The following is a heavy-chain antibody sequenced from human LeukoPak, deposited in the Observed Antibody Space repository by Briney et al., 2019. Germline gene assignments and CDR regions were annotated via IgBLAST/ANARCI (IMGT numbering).Heavy chain of an antibody. CDR1: GGTFSSYA. V-gene: IGHV1-69*04. D-gene: IGHD4-17*01. J-gene: IGHJ6*02. Sequence: SVKVSCKASGGTFSSYAISWVRQAPGQGLEWMGRIIPILGIANYAQKFQGRVTITADKSTSTAYMELSSLRSEDTAVYYCARAVTTVTTTSQYYYGMDVWGQGTTVTVSS. CDR3: ARAVTTVTTTSQYYYGMDV. CDR2: IIPILGIA.